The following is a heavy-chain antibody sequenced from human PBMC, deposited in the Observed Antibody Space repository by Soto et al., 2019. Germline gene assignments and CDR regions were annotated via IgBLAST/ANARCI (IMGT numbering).Heavy chain of an antibody. V-gene: IGHV4-59*01. CDR1: GGSISSYY. CDR3: ARRWGTSFDF. CDR2: IYYSGST. D-gene: IGHD7-27*01. J-gene: IGHJ4*02. Sequence: QVQLQESGPGLVKPSETLSLTCTVSGGSISSYYWSCIRQPPGKGLEWIGYIYYSGSTNYNPSLKSRVTISVDTSKNQFSLKVSSVTAADTAVYYCARRWGTSFDFWGQGTLVTVSS.